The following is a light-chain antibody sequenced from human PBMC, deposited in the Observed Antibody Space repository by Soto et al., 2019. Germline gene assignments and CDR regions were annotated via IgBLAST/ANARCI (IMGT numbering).Light chain of an antibody. CDR3: QQYNSYSPYT. CDR2: KAS. CDR1: QSISSW. V-gene: IGKV1-5*03. Sequence: DLQMTQSPSTLSASVGDRVTITCRASQSISSWLAWYQQKPGKAPKLLIYKASSLESGVPSRFSGRRSGTEFTLTISSLQPDDFATYYCQQYNSYSPYTFGQGTKLEIK. J-gene: IGKJ2*01.